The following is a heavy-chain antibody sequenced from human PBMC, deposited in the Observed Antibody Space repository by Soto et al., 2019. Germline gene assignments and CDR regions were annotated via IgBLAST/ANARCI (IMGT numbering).Heavy chain of an antibody. CDR2: IRNKANNYAT. D-gene: IGHD1-26*01. J-gene: IGHJ4*02. CDR3: ARGWALGELLPGAFDY. V-gene: IGHV3-72*01. CDR1: GFTFRDHY. Sequence: EVQLVESGGGLVQPGGSLRLSCAASGFTFRDHYMDWVRQAPGKGLEWVGRIRNKANNYATEYAASVKDRFTISIDDSNISLYLQMNSLKTEDTAVYYCARGWALGELLPGAFDYWGQGILVTVSS.